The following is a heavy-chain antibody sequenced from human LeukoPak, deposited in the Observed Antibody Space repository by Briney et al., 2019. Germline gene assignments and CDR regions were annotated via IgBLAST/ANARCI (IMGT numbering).Heavy chain of an antibody. V-gene: IGHV4-31*03. CDR3: ARGLSGSYYYYYGMDV. CDR2: IYYSGSN. J-gene: IGHJ6*02. CDR1: GGSISSGGYY. D-gene: IGHD1-26*01. Sequence: SQTLSLTCTVSGGSISSGGYYWSWIRQHPGKGLEWIGYIYYSGSNYYNPSLKSRVTISVDTSKNQFSLKLSSVTAADTAVYYCARGLSGSYYYYYGMDVWGQGTTVTVSS.